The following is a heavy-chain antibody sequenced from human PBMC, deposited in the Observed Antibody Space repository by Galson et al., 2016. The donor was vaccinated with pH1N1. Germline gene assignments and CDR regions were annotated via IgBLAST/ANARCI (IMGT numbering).Heavy chain of an antibody. Sequence: SLRLSCAASGFTFSTYAMHWVRQAQGKGLEWVALTSYDGSNKYYADSVKGRFTISRDNSKNTLYLEMNSLRAEDTAVYYCAGETPYSSGWGYYYGMDVWGQGTTVTVSS. V-gene: IGHV3-30-3*01. CDR2: TSYDGSNK. CDR3: AGETPYSSGWGYYYGMDV. CDR1: GFTFSTYA. D-gene: IGHD6-19*01. J-gene: IGHJ6*02.